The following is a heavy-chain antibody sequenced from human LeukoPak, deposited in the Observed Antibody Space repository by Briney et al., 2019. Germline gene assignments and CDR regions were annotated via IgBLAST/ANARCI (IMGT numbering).Heavy chain of an antibody. CDR2: ISYDGSNK. CDR3: ARGPWLVSDITSFDY. J-gene: IGHJ4*02. Sequence: GRSLRLSCAASGFTFSSYAMHWVRQAPGKGLEWVAVISYDGSNKYYADSVKGRFTISRDNSKNTLYLQMNSLRAEDTAVYYCARGPWLVSDITSFDYWGQGTLVTVSS. CDR1: GFTFSSYA. D-gene: IGHD5-18*01. V-gene: IGHV3-30-3*01.